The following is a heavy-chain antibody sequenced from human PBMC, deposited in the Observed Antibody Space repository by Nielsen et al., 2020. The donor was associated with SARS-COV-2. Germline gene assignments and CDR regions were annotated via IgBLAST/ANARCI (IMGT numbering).Heavy chain of an antibody. D-gene: IGHD5-18*01. V-gene: IGHV4-31*03. J-gene: IGHJ4*02. CDR3: AKDLRRIQLWSTGPYFDY. CDR2: IYDSGRT. Sequence: SETLSLTCTVSGGSVSSGDYYWSWIRQHPRKGLEWIGYIYDSGRTYYNPSLKSRLTISADTSKNQFSLKLTSVTAADTAVYYCAKDLRRIQLWSTGPYFDYWGQGTLVTVSS. CDR1: GGSVSSGDYY.